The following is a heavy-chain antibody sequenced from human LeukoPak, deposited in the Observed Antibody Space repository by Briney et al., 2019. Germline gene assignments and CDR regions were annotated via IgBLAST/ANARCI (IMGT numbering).Heavy chain of an antibody. J-gene: IGHJ4*02. CDR3: ARLGSGSNY. D-gene: IGHD3-10*01. V-gene: IGHV6-1*01. Sequence: SQTLSLTCAISGDSFSSNSAAWIWIRQSPSRGLEWLGRTYCRSKWYTEYAVSVKSRIIINPDTSKNQFFLQLSSVNPEDTAVYYCARLGSGSNYWGQGTLVTVSS. CDR2: TYCRSKWYT. CDR1: GDSFSSNSAA.